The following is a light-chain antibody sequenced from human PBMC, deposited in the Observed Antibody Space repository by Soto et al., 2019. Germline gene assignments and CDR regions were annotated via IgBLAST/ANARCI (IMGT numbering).Light chain of an antibody. J-gene: IGLJ2*01. Sequence: QSALTQPASVSGSPGQSITISCTGTSSDVGGHNYVSWYQQHPGKAPKLMIYEVTNRPSGVSNRFSGSKSGNTASLTISGLQAEDEADYYCSSFTLRTTVIFGGGTKLTVL. CDR2: EVT. V-gene: IGLV2-14*01. CDR3: SSFTLRTTVI. CDR1: SSDVGGHNY.